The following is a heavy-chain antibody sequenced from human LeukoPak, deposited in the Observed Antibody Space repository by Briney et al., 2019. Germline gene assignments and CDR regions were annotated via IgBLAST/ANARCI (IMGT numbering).Heavy chain of an antibody. CDR3: ARRVVAATDAFDI. Sequence: GESLKISCKGSGYSFTSYWIGWVRQMPGKGLEWVGIIYPGDSDTRYSPSFQGQVTISADKSISTAYLQWSSLKASDTAMYYCARRVVAATDAFDIWGQGTMVTVSS. J-gene: IGHJ3*02. D-gene: IGHD2-15*01. V-gene: IGHV5-51*01. CDR2: IYPGDSDT. CDR1: GYSFTSYW.